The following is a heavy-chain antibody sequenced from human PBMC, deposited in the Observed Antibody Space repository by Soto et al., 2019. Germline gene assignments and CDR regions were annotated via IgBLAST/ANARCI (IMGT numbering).Heavy chain of an antibody. V-gene: IGHV4-59*12. Sequence: PSETLSLTCTVSGGSISSYYWSWIRQPPGKGLEWIGYIYYSGSTNYNPSLKSRVTISVDTSKNQFSLKLSSVTAADTAVYYCARRLGYSYGYYFDYWGQGTLVTVSS. CDR3: ARRLGYSYGYYFDY. CDR1: GGSISSYY. CDR2: IYYSGST. J-gene: IGHJ4*02. D-gene: IGHD5-18*01.